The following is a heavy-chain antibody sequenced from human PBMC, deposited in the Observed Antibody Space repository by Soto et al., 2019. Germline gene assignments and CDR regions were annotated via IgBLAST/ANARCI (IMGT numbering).Heavy chain of an antibody. V-gene: IGHV1-3*01. Sequence: ASVKVSCKASGYTFTSYAMHWVRQAPGQRLEWMGWTNAGNGNTKYSQKFQGRVTITRDTSASTAYMELSSLRSEDTAVYYCASPLPLYSSSSDYYYYGMDVWGQGTTVTVSS. J-gene: IGHJ6*02. CDR1: GYTFTSYA. CDR2: TNAGNGNT. D-gene: IGHD6-6*01. CDR3: ASPLPLYSSSSDYYYYGMDV.